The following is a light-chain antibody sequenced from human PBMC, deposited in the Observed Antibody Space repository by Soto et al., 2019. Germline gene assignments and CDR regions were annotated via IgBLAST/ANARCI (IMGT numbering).Light chain of an antibody. V-gene: IGKV3-20*01. J-gene: IGKJ3*01. CDR3: PQYHT. Sequence: IVLTQSPATLSLSPGERATLSCRASQSVGSSYLAWYQQTPGQAPRLLIYGASSIATGIPDRFRGSGFGTDFTLPNSGLQAVDCTVYYSPQYHTFGPGKTVDIK. CDR1: QSVGSSY. CDR2: GAS.